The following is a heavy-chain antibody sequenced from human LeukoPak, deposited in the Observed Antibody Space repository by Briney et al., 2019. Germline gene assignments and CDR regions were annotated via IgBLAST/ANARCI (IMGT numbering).Heavy chain of an antibody. V-gene: IGHV4-38-2*01. CDR1: GYSISSGYY. Sequence: SETPSLTCAVSGYSISSGYYWGWIRQPPGKGLEWIGSIYHSGSTYYNPSLKSRVTISVDTSKNQFSLKLSSVTAADTAVYYCARWSITIFGTVVRYFDYWGQGTPVTVSS. J-gene: IGHJ4*02. D-gene: IGHD3-3*01. CDR2: IYHSGST. CDR3: ARWSITIFGTVVRYFDY.